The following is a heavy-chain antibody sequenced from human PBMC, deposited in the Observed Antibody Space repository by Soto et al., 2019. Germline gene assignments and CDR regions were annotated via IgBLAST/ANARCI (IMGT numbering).Heavy chain of an antibody. CDR2: IYYSGST. V-gene: IGHV4-39*01. CDR3: VASSVLRGGFDP. Sequence: PSETLSLTCTVSGGSISSSSYYWGWIRQPPGKGLEWIGSIYYSGSTYYNPSLKSRVTISVDTSKNQFSLRLTSATAPDTALYYCVASSVLRGGFDPWGQGTLVTVSS. D-gene: IGHD3-16*01. J-gene: IGHJ5*02. CDR1: GGSISSSSYY.